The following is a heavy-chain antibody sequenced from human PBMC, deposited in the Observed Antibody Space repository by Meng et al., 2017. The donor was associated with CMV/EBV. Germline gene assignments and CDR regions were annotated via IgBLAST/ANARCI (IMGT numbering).Heavy chain of an antibody. Sequence: LSLTCATSGFTFSSYAMSWVRQAPGKGLEWVSAISGSGGSTYYADSVKGRFTISRDNSKNTLYLQMNSLRAEDTAVYYCARDRYYDFWSGYYSDYYYGMDVWGQGTTVTVSS. V-gene: IGHV3-23*01. CDR3: ARDRYYDFWSGYYSDYYYGMDV. CDR1: GFTFSSYA. D-gene: IGHD3-3*01. CDR2: ISGSGGST. J-gene: IGHJ6*02.